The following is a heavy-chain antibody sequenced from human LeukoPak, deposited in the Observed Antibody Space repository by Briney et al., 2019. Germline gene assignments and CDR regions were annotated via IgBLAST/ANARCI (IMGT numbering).Heavy chain of an antibody. J-gene: IGHJ4*02. Sequence: PGGSLRLSCAASGFTFSTYAMTWVRQAPGTGLEWVSAIRGSGDSTYYADSVKGRFTISRDNSKHTLYLQMNSLRAEDTAVYYCARDNSYYLTFFDYWGQGTLVTVSS. D-gene: IGHD3-22*01. V-gene: IGHV3-23*01. CDR1: GFTFSTYA. CDR3: ARDNSYYLTFFDY. CDR2: IRGSGDST.